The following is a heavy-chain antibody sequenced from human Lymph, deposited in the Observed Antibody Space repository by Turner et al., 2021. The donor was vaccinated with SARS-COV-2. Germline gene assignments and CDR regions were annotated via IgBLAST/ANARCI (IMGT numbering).Heavy chain of an antibody. CDR2: ISYDGSNK. J-gene: IGHJ4*02. D-gene: IGHD3-10*01. CDR1: GFTFNNYP. CDR3: AGDSSGSGTLDY. V-gene: IGHV3-30-3*01. Sequence: QVQLVESGGGVVQPGRSLRLCCAASGFTFNNYPMHWVRQAPGKGLEWVAVISYDGSNKYYADSVKGRFTISRDNSKNTLYLQMNGLRAEDTAVYYCAGDSSGSGTLDYWGQGTLVTVSS.